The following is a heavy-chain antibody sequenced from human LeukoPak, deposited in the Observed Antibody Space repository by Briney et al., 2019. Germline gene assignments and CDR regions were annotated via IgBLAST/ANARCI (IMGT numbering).Heavy chain of an antibody. V-gene: IGHV4-61*01. CDR1: GGSVGSGSYY. CDR2: IYYSGST. CDR3: ARDSPPGYYYGMDV. Sequence: SETLSLTCTVSGGSVGSGSYYWSWIRQPPGKGLEWIGYIYYSGSTNYNPSLKSRVTISVDTSKNQFSLKLSSVTAADTAVYYCARDSPPGYYYGMDVWGKGTTVTVSS. D-gene: IGHD3-10*01. J-gene: IGHJ6*04.